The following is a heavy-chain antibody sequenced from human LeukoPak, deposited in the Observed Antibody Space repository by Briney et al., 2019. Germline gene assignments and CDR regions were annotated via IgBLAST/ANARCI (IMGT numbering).Heavy chain of an antibody. CDR3: ARHSYYYDSSGYYYVGAFDI. Sequence: SETLSLTCTVSGGSISSSSYYWGWIRQPPGKGLEWIGGIYYSGSTYYNPSLKSRFTISVDTSKNQFSLKLSSVTAADTAVYYCARHSYYYDSSGYYYVGAFDIWGQGTMVTVSS. V-gene: IGHV4-39*01. CDR2: IYYSGST. J-gene: IGHJ3*02. CDR1: GGSISSSSYY. D-gene: IGHD3-22*01.